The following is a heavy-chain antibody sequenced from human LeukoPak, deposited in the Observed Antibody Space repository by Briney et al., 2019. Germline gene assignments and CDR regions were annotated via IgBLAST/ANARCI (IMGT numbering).Heavy chain of an antibody. J-gene: IGHJ4*02. Sequence: KPSETLSLTCAVYGGSFSGYYWSWIRQPPGKGLEWIGEINHSGSTNYNPSLKSRVTISVDTSKNQFSLKLSSVTAADTAVYYCARERWLQQYLDYWGQGTLVTVSS. CDR2: INHSGST. D-gene: IGHD5-24*01. CDR3: ARERWLQQYLDY. CDR1: GGSFSGYY. V-gene: IGHV4-34*01.